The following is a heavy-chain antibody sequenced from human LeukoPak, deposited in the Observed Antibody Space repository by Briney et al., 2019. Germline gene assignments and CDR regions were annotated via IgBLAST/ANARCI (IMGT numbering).Heavy chain of an antibody. CDR2: SYPGDSAT. CDR1: GYCITSYW. CDR3: TRRAAAAAFDY. J-gene: IGHJ4*02. Sequence: GESLKISCTGSGYCITSYWIGLVRQIPEKGLELVWISYPGDSATCYSPFFHGQVTISAATSITAAYLQWSSLTAADTAIYYCTRRAAAAAFDYCGQGNRVTVTS. D-gene: IGHD2-15*01. V-gene: IGHV5-51*01.